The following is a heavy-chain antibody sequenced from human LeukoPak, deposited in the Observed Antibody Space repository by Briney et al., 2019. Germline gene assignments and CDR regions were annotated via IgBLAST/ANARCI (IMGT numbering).Heavy chain of an antibody. Sequence: PGGSLRLSCAASGFTFSSYAMSWVRQAPGKGLEWVSAISGSGGSTYYADSVKGRFTISRDNSKNTLYLQMNSLRAEDTAVYYCAGGGYCSSTSCLPIVRWGQGTLVTVSS. V-gene: IGHV3-23*01. CDR1: GFTFSSYA. D-gene: IGHD2-2*01. J-gene: IGHJ4*02. CDR3: AGGGYCSSTSCLPIVR. CDR2: ISGSGGST.